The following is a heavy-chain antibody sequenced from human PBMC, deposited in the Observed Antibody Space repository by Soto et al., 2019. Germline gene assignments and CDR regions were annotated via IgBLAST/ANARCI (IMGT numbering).Heavy chain of an antibody. CDR2: IIPIPGTA. CDR1: GGTFSSYA. J-gene: IGHJ6*02. CDR3: ARSQGSSTSLEIYYYYYYGMDV. V-gene: IGHV1-69*01. D-gene: IGHD2-2*01. Sequence: QVQLVQSGAEVKKPGSSVKVSCKASGGTFSSYAISWVRQAPGQGLEWMGGIIPIPGTANYAQKFQGRVTITADESTSTAYMELSSLRSEDTAVYYCARSQGSSTSLEIYYYYYYGMDVWGQGTTVTLSS.